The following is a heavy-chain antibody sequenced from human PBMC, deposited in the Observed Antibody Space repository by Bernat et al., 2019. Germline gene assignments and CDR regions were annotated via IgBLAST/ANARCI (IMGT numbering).Heavy chain of an antibody. Sequence: EVQLVESGGGLVQPDRSLRLSCAAFGFTFEDYAMHWVRQAPGKGLEWVSTINWNGANIIYADSVKGRFTISRDNAKNSLYLQMNSLRAEDTALYYCAKSRSGSYGAGAFDIWGQGTMVTVSS. CDR2: INWNGANI. V-gene: IGHV3-9*01. J-gene: IGHJ3*02. CDR3: AKSRSGSYGAGAFDI. D-gene: IGHD3-10*01. CDR1: GFTFEDYA.